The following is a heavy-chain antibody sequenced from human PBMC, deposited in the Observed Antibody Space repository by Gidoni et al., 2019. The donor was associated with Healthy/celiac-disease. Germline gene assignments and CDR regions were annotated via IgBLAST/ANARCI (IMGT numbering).Heavy chain of an antibody. CDR3: ARAEEGWGATIGYFDY. Sequence: QVQLVQSGPEVKKPGSSVKVSCKASVGTFGSYAISWVRQAPGQGLEWRGGITPIFGTANDAQKFQGRVTITADKSTSTAYMELSSLRSEDTAVYYCARAEEGWGATIGYFDYWGQGTLVTVSS. D-gene: IGHD1-26*01. J-gene: IGHJ4*02. CDR2: ITPIFGTA. V-gene: IGHV1-69*06. CDR1: VGTFGSYA.